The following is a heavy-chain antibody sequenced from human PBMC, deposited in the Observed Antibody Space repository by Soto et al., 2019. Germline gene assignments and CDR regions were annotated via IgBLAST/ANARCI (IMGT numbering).Heavy chain of an antibody. V-gene: IGHV1-24*01. Sequence: ASVKVSCKVSGYTLTELSMHWVRQAPGKGLEWMGGFDPEDGETIYAQKFQGRVTMTEDTSTDTAYMELSSLRSEDTAVYYCAAILTTLMSDPNYFDYWGQGTLVTVSS. J-gene: IGHJ4*02. CDR1: GYTLTELS. CDR2: FDPEDGET. D-gene: IGHD4-17*01. CDR3: AAILTTLMSDPNYFDY.